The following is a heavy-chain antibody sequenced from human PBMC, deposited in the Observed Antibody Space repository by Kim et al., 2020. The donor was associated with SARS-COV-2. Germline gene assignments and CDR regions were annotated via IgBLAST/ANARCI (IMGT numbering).Heavy chain of an antibody. Sequence: SETLSLTCAVSGGSISSGGYSWGWIRQPPGKGLEWIGNIYYSGSTYYNASLKSRVTISVDRSKNQFSLKLSSVTAADTAVYYCARGYVSGSPYTMDVYG. J-gene: IGHJ3*01. CDR3: ARGYVSGSPYTMDV. D-gene: IGHD3-10*01. CDR1: GGSISSGGYS. CDR2: IYYSGST. V-gene: IGHV4-30-2*01.